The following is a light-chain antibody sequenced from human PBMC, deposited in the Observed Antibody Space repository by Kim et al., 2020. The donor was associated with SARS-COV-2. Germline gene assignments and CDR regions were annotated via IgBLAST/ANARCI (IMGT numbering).Light chain of an antibody. J-gene: IGKJ4*01. V-gene: IGKV1-39*01. CDR2: AAS. CDR3: QQSYSTPLT. CDR1: QSISSY. Sequence: TSVGDRFTITCRASQSISSYLNWYQQKPGKAPKLLIYAASRLQSWVPSRFSGSGSGTDFTLTITSLQPEDFATYYCQQSYSTPLTFGGGTKVDIK.